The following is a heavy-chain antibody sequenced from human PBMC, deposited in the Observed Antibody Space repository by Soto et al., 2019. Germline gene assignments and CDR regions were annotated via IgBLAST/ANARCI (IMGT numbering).Heavy chain of an antibody. CDR1: GFSFILYW. J-gene: IGHJ3*02. Sequence: GGSLRLSCAASGFSFILYWIRFGRQSPWKGLVWVSRINGDGSDTSYGDSVKGRFTTSRDNAKNTLYLHMNSLGAEDTAVYYCARDFGEVGATAVYDIWGQGTMVTV. V-gene: IGHV3-74*01. D-gene: IGHD1-26*01. CDR2: INGDGSDT. CDR3: ARDFGEVGATAVYDI.